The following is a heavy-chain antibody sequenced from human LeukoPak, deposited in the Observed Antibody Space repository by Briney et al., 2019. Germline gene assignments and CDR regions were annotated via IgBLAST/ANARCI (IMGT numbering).Heavy chain of an antibody. Sequence: TFDDYGMSWVRQAPGKGLEWIGHITYSGSTDYSPSLRSRVTISVDTSKNQFSLKLNSVTAAETAMYFCARGGVGGYDYFDSWGQGTLVAVSS. D-gene: IGHD5-12*01. CDR2: ITYSGST. CDR3: ARGGVGGYDYFDS. J-gene: IGHJ4*02. V-gene: IGHV4-30-4*08. CDR1: TFDDYG.